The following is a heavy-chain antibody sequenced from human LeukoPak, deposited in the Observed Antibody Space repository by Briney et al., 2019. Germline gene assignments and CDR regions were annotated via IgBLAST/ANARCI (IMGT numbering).Heavy chain of an antibody. CDR2: IYYSGST. Sequence: PSETLSLTCTVSGGSISSSSYYWGWIRQPPGKGLGWIGSIYYSGSTYYNPSLKSRVTISVDTSKNQFSLKLSSVTAADTAVYYCARGDSGSYRTPQVDWFDPWGQGTLVTVSS. CDR1: GGSISSSSYY. CDR3: ARGDSGSYRTPQVDWFDP. V-gene: IGHV4-39*07. D-gene: IGHD3-10*01. J-gene: IGHJ5*02.